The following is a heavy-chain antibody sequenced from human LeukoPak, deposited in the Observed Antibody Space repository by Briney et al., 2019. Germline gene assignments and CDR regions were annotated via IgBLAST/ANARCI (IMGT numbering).Heavy chain of an antibody. V-gene: IGHV3-23*01. CDR2: ASGTDGRT. CDR1: GLTFSSSA. J-gene: IGHJ4*02. CDR3: ASRGGQSSFDY. Sequence: GGSLTLSCAASGLTFSSSAMSWVRQAPGKGLEWVSTASGTDGRTYYADSVKGRFTISSDNSKNTLFLQMNSLGAEDTAVYYCASRGGQSSFDYWGQGTLVTVSS. D-gene: IGHD2-15*01.